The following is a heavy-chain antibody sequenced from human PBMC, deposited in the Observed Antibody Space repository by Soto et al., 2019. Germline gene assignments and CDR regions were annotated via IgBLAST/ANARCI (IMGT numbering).Heavy chain of an antibody. CDR3: ARHPVVVVAATLGPGYFDF. Sequence: PSETLSLTCTVSGGSISSSSYYWGWVRQPPGKGLEWIGSIYYSGSTYYNPSLKSRGTISVDTSKNQFSLKLSSVTAADTAVYYCARHPVVVVAATLGPGYFDFWGQGTLVTVSS. CDR2: IYYSGST. D-gene: IGHD2-15*01. V-gene: IGHV4-39*01. J-gene: IGHJ4*02. CDR1: GGSISSSSYY.